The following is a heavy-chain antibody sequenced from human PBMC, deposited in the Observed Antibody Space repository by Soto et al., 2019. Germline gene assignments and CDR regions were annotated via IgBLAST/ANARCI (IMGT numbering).Heavy chain of an antibody. J-gene: IGHJ4*02. CDR1: GAPISSISYY. CDR2: IYYNGNT. Sequence: XXTLSLTFSVSGAPISSISYYWGFIRQPPGKGLEWIGYIYYNGNTNYNPSLESRVTMSVDTSKNQISLKLSSVTAADTAVYYCTRANWYSEYWGQGTLVTVSS. V-gene: IGHV4-61*05. CDR3: TRANWYSEY. D-gene: IGHD7-27*01.